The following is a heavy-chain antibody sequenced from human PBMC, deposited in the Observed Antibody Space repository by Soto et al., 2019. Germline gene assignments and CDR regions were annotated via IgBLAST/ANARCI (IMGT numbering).Heavy chain of an antibody. J-gene: IGHJ4*02. D-gene: IGHD4-17*01. Sequence: QVQLVQSGAEVKKPGSSVKVSCKASGGTFSSYTISWVRQAPGQGLEWVGRIIPILGIANYAQKFQGRVTITADKATSTAYMELSSLRSEDTAVYYCAREGDYGDYGPSCDYWGQGTLVTVSS. CDR1: GGTFSSYT. CDR3: AREGDYGDYGPSCDY. V-gene: IGHV1-69*08. CDR2: IIPILGIA.